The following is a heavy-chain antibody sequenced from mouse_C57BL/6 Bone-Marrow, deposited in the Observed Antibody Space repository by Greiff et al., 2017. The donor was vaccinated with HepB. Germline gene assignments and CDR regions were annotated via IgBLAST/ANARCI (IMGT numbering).Heavy chain of an antibody. V-gene: IGHV5-6*01. CDR3: ARHDYDYDDPV. J-gene: IGHJ1*03. CDR1: GFTFSSYG. Sequence: EVHLVESGGDLVKPGGSLKLSCAASGFTFSSYGMSWVRQTPDKRLEWVATISSGGSYTYSPDSVKGRFTISRDNAKNTLYLQMSSLKSEDTAMYYCARHDYDYDDPVWGTGTTVTGSS. D-gene: IGHD2-4*01. CDR2: ISSGGSYT.